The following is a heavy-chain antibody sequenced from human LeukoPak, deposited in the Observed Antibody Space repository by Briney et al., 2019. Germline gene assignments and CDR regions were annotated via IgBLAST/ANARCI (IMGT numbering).Heavy chain of an antibody. CDR2: ISWNSGSI. CDR1: GFTFDDYA. Sequence: GGSLRLSCAASGFTFDDYAMHWVRQAPGKGLEWVSGISWNSGSIGYADSVKGRFTISRDNTKKSLYLQMNSLRDEDTALYYCAKDDCSGGSCYSSWGQGTLVTVSS. D-gene: IGHD2-15*01. CDR3: AKDDCSGGSCYSS. J-gene: IGHJ4*02. V-gene: IGHV3-9*01.